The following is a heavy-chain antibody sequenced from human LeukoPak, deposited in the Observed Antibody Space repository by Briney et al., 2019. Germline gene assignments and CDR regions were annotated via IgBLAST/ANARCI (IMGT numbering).Heavy chain of an antibody. CDR3: AKVRYCSGVNYYPDDN. D-gene: IGHD2-15*01. J-gene: IGHJ4*02. CDR1: GFTFSTYA. CDR2: ISYDGSSK. V-gene: IGHV3-30*04. Sequence: SGRSLRLSCAASGFTFSTYAMHWVRQASGKGLEWVAVISYDGSSKYYADSVKGRFTISRDNSKNMLYLEMNSLSTEDTAVYYCAKVRYCSGVNYYPDDNWGQGTLVTVSS.